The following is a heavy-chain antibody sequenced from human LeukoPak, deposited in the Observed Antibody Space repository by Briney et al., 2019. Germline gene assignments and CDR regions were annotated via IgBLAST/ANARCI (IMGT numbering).Heavy chain of an antibody. J-gene: IGHJ4*02. CDR1: GGSISSYY. CDR3: ARGVYIAAAQYGY. V-gene: IGHV4-59*01. D-gene: IGHD6-13*01. CDR2: IYYSGTT. Sequence: SETLSLTCTVSGGSISSYYWSWIRQPPGKGLEWIGYIYYSGTTNYNPSLKSRVTISVDTSKNQFSLKLSSVTAADTAVYYCARGVYIAAAQYGYWGEGTLVTVSS.